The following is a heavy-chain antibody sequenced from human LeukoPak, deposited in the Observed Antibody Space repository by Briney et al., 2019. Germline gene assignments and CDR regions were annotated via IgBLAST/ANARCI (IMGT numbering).Heavy chain of an antibody. CDR1: GFTFSDYY. V-gene: IGHV3-11*04. CDR2: ISGSGGST. J-gene: IGHJ4*02. D-gene: IGHD6-19*01. Sequence: GGSLRLSCAASGFTFSDYYMSWVRQAPGKGLEWVSAISGSGGSTYYADSVKGRFTISRENAKNSLYLQMNSLRAGDTAVYYCAREANRLYDYWGQGTLVTVSS. CDR3: AREANRLYDY.